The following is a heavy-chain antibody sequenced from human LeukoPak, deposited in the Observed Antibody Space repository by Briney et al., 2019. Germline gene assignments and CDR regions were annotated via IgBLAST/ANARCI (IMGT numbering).Heavy chain of an antibody. CDR3: AGDFDY. CDR2: IRFDGSNA. CDR1: GFTFSPHG. V-gene: IGHV3-30*02. Sequence: GGXLRLSCAASGFTFSPHGMHWLRQAPGKGLEWVTFIRFDGSNAYYTDSVKGRFTISRDNSKNTLYLQMNSLTTEDTAVYYCAGDFDYWGQGTLVTVSS. J-gene: IGHJ4*02.